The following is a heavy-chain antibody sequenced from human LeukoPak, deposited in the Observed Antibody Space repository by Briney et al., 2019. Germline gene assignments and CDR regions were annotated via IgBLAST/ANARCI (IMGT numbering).Heavy chain of an antibody. V-gene: IGHV3-53*01. CDR3: ARDPDYYDSTEN. CDR2: IYSGGGT. CDR1: GFTVSSNY. D-gene: IGHD3-22*01. Sequence: GGSLRFSCAASGFTVSSNYMSWVRQAPGKGLEWVSVIYSGGGTYYADSVKGRFTISRDNSKNTLYLQMNSLRAEDTAVYYCARDPDYYDSTENWGQGTLVTVSS. J-gene: IGHJ4*02.